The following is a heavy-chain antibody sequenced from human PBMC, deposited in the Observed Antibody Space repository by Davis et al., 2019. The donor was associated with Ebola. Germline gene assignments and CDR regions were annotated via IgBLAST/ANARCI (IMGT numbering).Heavy chain of an antibody. CDR1: GYTFTSYA. Sequence: AASVKVSCKASGYTFTSYAMHWVRQAPGHRLEWMGWINAGNGNTKYSQKFQGRVTITRDTSASTAYMELSSLRSEDTAVYYCARGSSKAYYYYGMDVWGQGTTVTVSS. D-gene: IGHD6-6*01. V-gene: IGHV1-3*01. CDR2: INAGNGNT. J-gene: IGHJ6*02. CDR3: ARGSSKAYYYYGMDV.